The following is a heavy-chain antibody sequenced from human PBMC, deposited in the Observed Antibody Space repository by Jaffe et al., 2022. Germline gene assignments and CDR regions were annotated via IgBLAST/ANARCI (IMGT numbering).Heavy chain of an antibody. J-gene: IGHJ4*02. CDR1: GFTFSSYA. CDR2: ISGDGGST. V-gene: IGHV3-23*01. D-gene: IGHD3-3*01. CDR3: TKDSGFWTGITSDY. Sequence: EVQLLESGGDLVQPGGSLRLSCAASGFTFSSYAMTWVRQAPGKGLEWVSSISGDGGSTMYADSVKGRFSISRDNSKNSLYLQMNSLRAEDTAVYYCTKDSGFWTGITSDYWGQGTLVTVSS.